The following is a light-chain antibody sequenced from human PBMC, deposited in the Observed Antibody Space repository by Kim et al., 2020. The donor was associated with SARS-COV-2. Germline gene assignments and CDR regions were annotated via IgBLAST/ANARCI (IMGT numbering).Light chain of an antibody. J-gene: IGKJ1*01. V-gene: IGKV1-6*01. CDR3: QQDHNYPRT. CDR2: AAT. Sequence: SGSVGDRVTITCRASQDIRNDVGWYQQRPGKAPRLLIFAATAVQSRVPSRFSGSGSGTEFILTIDSLQPEDFATYFCQQDHNYPRTFGQGTTVEI. CDR1: QDIRND.